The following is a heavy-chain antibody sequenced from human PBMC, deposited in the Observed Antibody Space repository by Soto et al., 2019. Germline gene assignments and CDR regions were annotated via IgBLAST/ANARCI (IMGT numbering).Heavy chain of an antibody. D-gene: IGHD3-22*01. Sequence: ASVKVSCKASGGTFSSYAISWVRQAPGQGLEWMGGIIPIFGTANYAQKFQGRVTITADESTSTAYMELSRLRSDDTAVYYCARAKIPYDSSGYKHFDYWGQGTLVTVSS. CDR1: GGTFSSYA. V-gene: IGHV1-69*13. CDR3: ARAKIPYDSSGYKHFDY. CDR2: IIPIFGTA. J-gene: IGHJ4*02.